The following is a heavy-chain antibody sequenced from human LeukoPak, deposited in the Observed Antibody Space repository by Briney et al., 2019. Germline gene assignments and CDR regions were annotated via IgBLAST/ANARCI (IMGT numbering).Heavy chain of an antibody. CDR1: GFTFSSSA. V-gene: IGHV3-23*01. CDR3: AKKWNEQLGPNYFDY. Sequence: GGSLRLSCVASGFTFSSSAMSWVRQAPGKGLEWVSAISNNGGYTYYADSVQGRFTISRDNSKNTLYLQMNSLRAEDTAVYYCAKKWNEQLGPNYFDYWGQGTLVTVSS. J-gene: IGHJ4*02. CDR2: ISNNGGYT. D-gene: IGHD6-6*01.